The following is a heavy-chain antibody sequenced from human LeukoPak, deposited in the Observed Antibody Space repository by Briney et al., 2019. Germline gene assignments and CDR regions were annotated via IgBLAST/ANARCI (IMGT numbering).Heavy chain of an antibody. CDR3: ARDGALTIFGVVINWFDP. CDR1: GFTFSSYG. J-gene: IGHJ5*02. CDR2: IRYDGSNK. V-gene: IGHV3-30*02. Sequence: GGSLRLSCAASGFTFSSYGMHWVRQAPGKGLEWVAFIRYDGSNKYYADSVKGRFTISRDNSKNTLYLQMNSLRAEDTAVYYCARDGALTIFGVVINWFDPWGQGTLVTVSS. D-gene: IGHD3-3*01.